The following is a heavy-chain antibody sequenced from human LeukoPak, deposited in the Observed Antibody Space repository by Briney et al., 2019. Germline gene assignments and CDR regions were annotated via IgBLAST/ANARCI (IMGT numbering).Heavy chain of an antibody. Sequence: SVKVSCKASGFTFISSAMQWVRQARGQRLEWIGWIVVGSDTTNYAQKFQERVTITRDMSTSTAYMELRSLRSDDTAVFYCAREVPYDSSRYYQPFDYWGQGTLVTVSS. CDR2: IVVGSDTT. V-gene: IGHV1-58*02. CDR1: GFTFISSA. CDR3: AREVPYDSSRYYQPFDY. J-gene: IGHJ4*02. D-gene: IGHD3-22*01.